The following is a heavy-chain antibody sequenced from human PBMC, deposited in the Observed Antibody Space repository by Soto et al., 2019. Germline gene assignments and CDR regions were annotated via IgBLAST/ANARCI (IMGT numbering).Heavy chain of an antibody. D-gene: IGHD3-10*01. CDR2: IIGSGGST. CDR1: GXTFSSYA. J-gene: IGHJ4*02. Sequence: GSLRLACAASGXTFSSYAMSWVRQAPGKGLEWVSSIIGSGGSTYYADSVKGRFTISRDNSKNTLYLQMNSLRAEDTAVYYCAKHYYAPFSSFDYWGQGTLGTVSS. V-gene: IGHV3-23*01. CDR3: AKHYYAPFSSFDY.